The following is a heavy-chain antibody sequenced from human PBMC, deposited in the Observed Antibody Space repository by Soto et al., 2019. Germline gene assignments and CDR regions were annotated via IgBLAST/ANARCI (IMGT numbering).Heavy chain of an antibody. CDR2: ISGSGGST. D-gene: IGHD6-19*01. Sequence: EVQLLESGGGLVQPGGSLRLSCAASGFTFSGYAMSWVRQAPGKGLEWVSAISGSGGSTYYADSVKGRFTISRDNSMNTLYLQMNSRRAEDTAVYYCAVPTGIEVTGPDYWGQGTLVTVSS. CDR1: GFTFSGYA. V-gene: IGHV3-23*01. J-gene: IGHJ4*02. CDR3: AVPTGIEVTGPDY.